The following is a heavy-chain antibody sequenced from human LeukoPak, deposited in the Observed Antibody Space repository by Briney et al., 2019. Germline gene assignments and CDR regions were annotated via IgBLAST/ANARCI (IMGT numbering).Heavy chain of an antibody. D-gene: IGHD2-2*01. Sequence: PSETLSLTCTVSGGSISSSSYYWGWIRQPPGKGLEWIGSIYYSGSTYYNPSLKSRVTISVDTSKNQFSLKLSYVTAADTAVYYCARDFRDIVVVPAAMSYFDYWGQGTLVTVSS. CDR1: GGSISSSSYY. CDR2: IYYSGST. J-gene: IGHJ4*02. V-gene: IGHV4-39*07. CDR3: ARDFRDIVVVPAAMSYFDY.